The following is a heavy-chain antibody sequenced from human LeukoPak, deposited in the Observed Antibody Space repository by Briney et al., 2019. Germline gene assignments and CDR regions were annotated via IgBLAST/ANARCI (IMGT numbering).Heavy chain of an antibody. J-gene: IGHJ4*02. CDR3: ARGYYDILTGYYNDY. V-gene: IGHV4-59*01. CDR2: IYYSGST. CDR1: GGSISSYY. Sequence: SETLSLTCTVSGGSISSYYWSWIRQPPGKGLEWIGYIYYSGSTNYNPSLKSRVTISVDTSKNQFSLKLSSVTAADTAVYYCARGYYDILTGYYNDYWGQGTLVTVSS. D-gene: IGHD3-9*01.